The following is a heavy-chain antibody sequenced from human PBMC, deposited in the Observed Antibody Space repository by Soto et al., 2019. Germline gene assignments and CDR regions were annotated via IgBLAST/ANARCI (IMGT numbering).Heavy chain of an antibody. CDR3: AKDMRCSSTSCYFMSYYYYGMDV. Sequence: EVQLVESGGGLVQPGRSLRLSCAASGFTFDDYAMHWVRQAPGKGLEWVSGISWNSGSIGYADSVKGRFTISRDNAKNSLYLQMNSVRAEDTTLDYCAKDMRCSSTSCYFMSYYYYGMDVWGQGTTVTVSS. D-gene: IGHD2-2*01. CDR2: ISWNSGSI. J-gene: IGHJ6*02. V-gene: IGHV3-9*01. CDR1: GFTFDDYA.